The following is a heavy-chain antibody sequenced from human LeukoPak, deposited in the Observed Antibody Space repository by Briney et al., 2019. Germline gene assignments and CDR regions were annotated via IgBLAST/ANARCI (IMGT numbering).Heavy chain of an antibody. CDR3: ARGRSIRITMIVVAMDI. Sequence: ASVKVSCKASGYTFTGYYMHWVRQAPGQGLEWMGRINPNSGGTNYAQKFQGRVTMTRDTSISTAYMELSRLRSDDTPVYYCARGRSIRITMIVVAMDIWGQGTMVTVSS. D-gene: IGHD3-22*01. CDR2: INPNSGGT. V-gene: IGHV1-2*06. J-gene: IGHJ3*02. CDR1: GYTFTGYY.